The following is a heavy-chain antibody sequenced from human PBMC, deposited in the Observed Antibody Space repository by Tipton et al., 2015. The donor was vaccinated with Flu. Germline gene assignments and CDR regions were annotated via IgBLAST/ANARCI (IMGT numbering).Heavy chain of an antibody. CDR3: ARRKTVTTRLTYFDY. Sequence: GLVKPSETLSLTCTVSGDSISSYYWSWIRQPPGKGLEWIGYISSSAITNYSPSLRSRVTISVDTSKNQFSLKLSSVTAADTAVYYCARRKTVTTRLTYFDYWGQGTLVTVSS. J-gene: IGHJ4*02. D-gene: IGHD4-17*01. CDR2: ISSSAIT. CDR1: GDSISSYY. V-gene: IGHV4-4*09.